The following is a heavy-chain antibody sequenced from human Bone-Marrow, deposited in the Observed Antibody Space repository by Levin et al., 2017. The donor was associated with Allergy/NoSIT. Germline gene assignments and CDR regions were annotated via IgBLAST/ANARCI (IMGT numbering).Heavy chain of an antibody. CDR1: GFTFSYYA. J-gene: IGHJ4*02. D-gene: IGHD1-26*01. CDR3: AKDLRDRSRGSFGN. V-gene: IGHV3-23*01. CDR2: ISGSGGST. Sequence: GGSLRLSCGASGFTFSYYAMSWVRQAPGKGLEWVSAISGSGGSTYYADSMKGRFTISRDNSKNTLYLQMNSLRVEDTAVYYCAKDLRDRSRGSFGNWGQGTPVAVSS.